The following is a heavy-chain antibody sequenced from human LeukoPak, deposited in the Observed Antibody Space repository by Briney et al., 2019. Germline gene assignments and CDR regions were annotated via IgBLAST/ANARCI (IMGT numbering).Heavy chain of an antibody. J-gene: IGHJ4*02. CDR1: GFTFSNYA. V-gene: IGHV3-23*01. Sequence: GGSLRLSCAASGFTFSNYAMSWVRQAPGKGLEWVSGVSVSGAHYADSVKGRFTVSRDSSKETLYLQLNSLRPEDTAVYYCARDSNSVIMWFENWGQGTLVTVSS. CDR2: VSVSGA. CDR3: ARDSNSVIMWFEN. D-gene: IGHD3-10*01.